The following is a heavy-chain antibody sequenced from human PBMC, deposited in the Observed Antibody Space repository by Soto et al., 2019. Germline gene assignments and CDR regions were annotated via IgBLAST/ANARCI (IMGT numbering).Heavy chain of an antibody. CDR2: ISYDGSNK. V-gene: IGHV3-30-3*01. J-gene: IGHJ1*01. CDR3: ARDGGAAAGPAEYFQH. CDR1: GFTFSSYA. D-gene: IGHD6-13*01. Sequence: ESGGGVVQPGRSLRLSCAASGFTFSSYAMHWVRQAPGKGLEWVAVISYDGSNKYYADSVKGRFTISRDNSKNTLYLQMNSLRAEDTAVYYCARDGGAAAGPAEYFQHWGQGTLVTVSS.